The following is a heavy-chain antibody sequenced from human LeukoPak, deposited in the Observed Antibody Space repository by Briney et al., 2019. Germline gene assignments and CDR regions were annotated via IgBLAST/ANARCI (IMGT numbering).Heavy chain of an antibody. CDR1: GGSISSGGYY. D-gene: IGHD6-19*01. V-gene: IGHV4-31*03. Sequence: KSSETLSLTCTVSGGSISSGGYYWSWIRQHPGKGLEWIGYIYYSGSTYYNPSLKSRVTISVDTSKNQFSLKLSSVTAADTAVYYCARGSGWSTGWYYFDYWGQGTLVTVSS. J-gene: IGHJ4*02. CDR2: IYYSGST. CDR3: ARGSGWSTGWYYFDY.